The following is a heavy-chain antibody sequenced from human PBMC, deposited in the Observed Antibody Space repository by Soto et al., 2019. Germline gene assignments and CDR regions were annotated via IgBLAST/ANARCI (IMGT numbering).Heavy chain of an antibody. CDR2: IKQDGSEK. Sequence: GWSLRLSCAASGFTFSSYWMSWVRHAPGKGLEWVANIKQDGSEKYYVDSVKGRFTISRDNAKNSLYLQMNSLRAEDTAVYYCAASGYYYPNWFDPGGKGTLVPVSS. CDR1: GFTFSSYW. CDR3: AASGYYYPNWFDP. V-gene: IGHV3-7*01. D-gene: IGHD3-22*01. J-gene: IGHJ5*02.